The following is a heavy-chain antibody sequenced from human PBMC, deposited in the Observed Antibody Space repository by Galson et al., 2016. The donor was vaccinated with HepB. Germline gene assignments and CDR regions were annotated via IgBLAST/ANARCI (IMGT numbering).Heavy chain of an antibody. D-gene: IGHD3-16*01. J-gene: IGHJ5*02. Sequence: SVKVSCKASGYTFTNYEISWVRQAPGQGLEWMGWINTYSGNTDHAQKFQGRVTMTRDTSISTAYMELSSLTSEDTALYYCAKGKTYNYIWGSESWGQGTLVTVSA. CDR3: AKGKTYNYIWGSES. CDR1: GYTFTNYE. V-gene: IGHV1-8*01. CDR2: INTYSGNT.